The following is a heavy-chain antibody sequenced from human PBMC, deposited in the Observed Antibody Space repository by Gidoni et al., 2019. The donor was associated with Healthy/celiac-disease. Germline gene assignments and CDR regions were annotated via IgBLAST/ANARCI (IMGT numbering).Heavy chain of an antibody. CDR2: INWNGGST. CDR1: GFTFDDYG. J-gene: IGHJ6*02. D-gene: IGHD3-10*01. Sequence: EVQLVESGGGVVRPGGSLRLSCAASGFTFDDYGMSLVRQAPGKGLEWVSGINWNGGSTGYADSVKGRFTISRDNAKNSLYLQMNSLRAEDTALYHCARASIGDYYYYGMDVWGQGTTVTVSS. V-gene: IGHV3-20*01. CDR3: ARASIGDYYYYGMDV.